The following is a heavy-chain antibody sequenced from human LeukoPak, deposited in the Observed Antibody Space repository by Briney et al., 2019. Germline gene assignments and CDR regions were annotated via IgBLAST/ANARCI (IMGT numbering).Heavy chain of an antibody. J-gene: IGHJ6*03. V-gene: IGHV4-59*12. CDR3: ARGIAVAGHYYYYYMDV. CDR1: GGSISSYF. Sequence: SETLSLTCTVSGGSISSYFWSWIRQSPGKGLEWIGYIYYSGNTYYNPSLKSRVTISVDTSKNQFSLKLSSVTAADTAVYYCARGIAVAGHYYYYYMDVWGKGTTVTVSS. CDR2: IYYSGNT. D-gene: IGHD6-19*01.